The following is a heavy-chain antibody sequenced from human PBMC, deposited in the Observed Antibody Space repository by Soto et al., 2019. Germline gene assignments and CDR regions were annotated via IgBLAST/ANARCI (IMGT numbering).Heavy chain of an antibody. CDR2: IRSKANSYAT. CDR1: GFTFSGSA. D-gene: IGHD3-22*01. V-gene: IGHV3-73*01. Sequence: GGSLRLSCAASGFTFSGSAMHWVRQASGKGLEWVGRIRSKANSYATAYAASVKGRFTISRDDSKNTAYLQMNSLKTEDTAVYYCTRQGDYYDSSGPHPPPYYYYGMDVWGQGITVTVSS. CDR3: TRQGDYYDSSGPHPPPYYYYGMDV. J-gene: IGHJ6*02.